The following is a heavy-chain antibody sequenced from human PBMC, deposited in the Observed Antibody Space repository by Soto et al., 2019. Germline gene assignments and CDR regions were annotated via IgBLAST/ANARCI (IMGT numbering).Heavy chain of an antibody. CDR1: GYTFSKHW. D-gene: IGHD1-26*01. J-gene: IGHJ6*01. Sequence: VESLTISCQVSGYTFSKHWINWVLLVPGKGLEWMGIIFARGSYTIYSPSLQGQVIISVDKSTNTAYLQWTRLTASDTAIYYCAKSIEGGPMDVWGQGTPVTVSS. V-gene: IGHV5-51*01. CDR2: IFARGSYT. CDR3: AKSIEGGPMDV.